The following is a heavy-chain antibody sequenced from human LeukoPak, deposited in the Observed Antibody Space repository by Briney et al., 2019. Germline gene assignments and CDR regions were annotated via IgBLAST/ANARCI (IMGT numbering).Heavy chain of an antibody. CDR3: ARDHAYYSNRYYYYMDV. CDR1: GFTFSDYY. Sequence: GGSLRLSCAASGFTFSDYYMSWIRQAPGKGLEWVSYISSSGSTIYYADSVKGRFTISRDNAKNSLYLQMNSLRAEDTAVYYCARDHAYYSNRYYYYMDVWGKGTTVTVSS. CDR2: ISSSGSTI. J-gene: IGHJ6*03. V-gene: IGHV3-11*01. D-gene: IGHD4-11*01.